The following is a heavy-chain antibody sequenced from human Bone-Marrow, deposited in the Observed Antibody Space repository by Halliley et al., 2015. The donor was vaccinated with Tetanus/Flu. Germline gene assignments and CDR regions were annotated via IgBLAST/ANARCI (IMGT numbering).Heavy chain of an antibody. Sequence: SLRLSCAASGFTFDDYYMTWIRQAPGKGLEYISSLSSSGTSIYYAASVKGRFTISRDNAKNSLYLQMHSLRVEDTAVYFCAREMGDGYRDRLNSEFMGWYYFDIWGRGTLVTVSS. CDR2: LSSSGTSI. J-gene: IGHJ4*02. CDR1: GFTFDDYY. V-gene: IGHV3-11*01. CDR3: AREMGDGYRDRLNSEFMGWYYFDI. D-gene: IGHD5-12*01.